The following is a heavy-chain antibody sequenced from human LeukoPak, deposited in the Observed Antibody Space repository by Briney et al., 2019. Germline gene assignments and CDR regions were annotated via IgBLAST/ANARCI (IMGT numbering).Heavy chain of an antibody. CDR3: ARGGSLYCSSTSCSFDY. D-gene: IGHD2-2*01. V-gene: IGHV5-51*01. CDR2: IYPGDSDT. CDR1: GYSFTSYW. J-gene: IGHJ4*02. Sequence: GESLKISCKGSGYSFTSYWIGWVRQMPGKGLEWMGIIYPGDSDTRYSPSFQGQVTISADKSISTAYLQWSSLKASDTAMYYRARGGSLYCSSTSCSFDYWGQGTLVTVSS.